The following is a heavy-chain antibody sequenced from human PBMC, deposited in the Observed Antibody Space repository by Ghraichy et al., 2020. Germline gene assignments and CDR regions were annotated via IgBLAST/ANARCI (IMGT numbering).Heavy chain of an antibody. Sequence: SETLSLTCSVSGASVSSTTWWTWVRQAPGKGLEWIGQIYGSGGTNYNPSLGSRVTMSIDKSKNQFSLNLRSVTAADTAVYYCAGDRGYCGSDCYFDSWGQGALVTVS. CDR1: GASVSSTTW. J-gene: IGHJ5*01. CDR3: AGDRGYCGSDCYFDS. V-gene: IGHV4-4*02. D-gene: IGHD2-21*02. CDR2: IYGSGGT.